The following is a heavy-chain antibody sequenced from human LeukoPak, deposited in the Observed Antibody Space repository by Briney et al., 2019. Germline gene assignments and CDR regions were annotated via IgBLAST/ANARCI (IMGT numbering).Heavy chain of an antibody. CDR1: GGSFSGYY. D-gene: IGHD6-19*01. Sequence: SETLSLTCAVYGGSFSGYYWSWIRQPPGKGLEWIGSIYYSGSTYYNPSLKSRVTISVDTSKNQFSLKLSSVTAADTAVYYCAREGRIAVAGTSADPLYWGQGTLVTVSS. J-gene: IGHJ4*02. V-gene: IGHV4-34*01. CDR2: IYYSGST. CDR3: AREGRIAVAGTSADPLY.